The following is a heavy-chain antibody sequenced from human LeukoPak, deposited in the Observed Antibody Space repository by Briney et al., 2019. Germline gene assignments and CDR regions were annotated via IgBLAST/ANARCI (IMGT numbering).Heavy chain of an antibody. V-gene: IGHV4-31*03. Sequence: SETLSLTCTVSGGAISNGGYCWSWIRQHPRKGLEWIGYICYSGSTYYNPSLKSRVTISLDTSKNQFSLKLSSVTAVDTAVYYCARGLDSYDYWGQGTLVTVSS. J-gene: IGHJ4*02. D-gene: IGHD1-1*01. CDR1: GGAISNGGYC. CDR3: ARGLDSYDY. CDR2: ICYSGST.